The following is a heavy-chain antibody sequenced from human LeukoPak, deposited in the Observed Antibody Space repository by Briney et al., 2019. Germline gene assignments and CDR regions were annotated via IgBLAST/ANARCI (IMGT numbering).Heavy chain of an antibody. V-gene: IGHV3-30*02. D-gene: IGHD3-3*02. J-gene: IGHJ4*02. CDR1: GFTFSSYG. Sequence: GGSLRLSCAASGFTFSSYGMHWVRQAPGKGLEWVAFIRYDGSNKYYADSVKGRFTISRDNSKNTLYLQMNSLRAEDTAVYYCARVHSIFGVVMYYFDYWGQGTLVTVSS. CDR3: ARVHSIFGVVMYYFDY. CDR2: IRYDGSNK.